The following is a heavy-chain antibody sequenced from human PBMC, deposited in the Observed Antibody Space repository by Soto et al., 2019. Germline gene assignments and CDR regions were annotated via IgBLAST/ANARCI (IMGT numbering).Heavy chain of an antibody. CDR2: IYHSGST. CDR1: GGSISGSNG. CDR3: AREPYYYDSSGYPSETWFDP. V-gene: IGHV4-4*02. D-gene: IGHD3-22*01. J-gene: IGHJ5*02. Sequence: PSETQSLTYAVSGGSISGSNGWSWVRQPPGKGLEWIGEIYHSGSTNYNPSLKSRVTISVDTSKNQFSLKLSSVTAADTAVYYCAREPYYYDSSGYPSETWFDPWGQGTLVTVSS.